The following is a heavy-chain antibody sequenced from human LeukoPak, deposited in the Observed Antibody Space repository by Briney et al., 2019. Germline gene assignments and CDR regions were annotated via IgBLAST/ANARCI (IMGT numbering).Heavy chain of an antibody. V-gene: IGHV3-30*18. CDR1: GFTFSSYG. CDR2: ISYDGSNK. CDR3: AKDLYSSSWYGAFTPYYYYGMDV. D-gene: IGHD6-13*01. J-gene: IGHJ6*02. Sequence: PGGSLRLSCAASGFTFSSYGMHWVRQAPGKGLEWVAVISYDGSNKYYADSAKGRFTISRDNSKNTLYLQMNSLRAEDTAVYYCAKDLYSSSWYGAFTPYYYYGMDVWGQGTTVTVSS.